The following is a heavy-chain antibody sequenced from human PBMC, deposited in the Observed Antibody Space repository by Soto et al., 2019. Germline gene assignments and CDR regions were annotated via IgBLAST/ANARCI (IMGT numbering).Heavy chain of an antibody. Sequence: GGSLRLSCAASGFTFSSYGMHWVRQAPGKGLEWVAVISYDGSNKYYADSVKGRFTISRDNSKNTLYLQMNSLRAEDTAVYYCALRDGYNLEHDAFDIWGQGTMVTASS. D-gene: IGHD5-12*01. V-gene: IGHV3-30*03. CDR3: ALRDGYNLEHDAFDI. J-gene: IGHJ3*02. CDR1: GFTFSSYG. CDR2: ISYDGSNK.